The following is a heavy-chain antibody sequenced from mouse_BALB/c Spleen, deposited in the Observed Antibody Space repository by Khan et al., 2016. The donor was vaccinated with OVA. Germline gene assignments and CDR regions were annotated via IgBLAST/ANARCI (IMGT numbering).Heavy chain of an antibody. V-gene: IGHV1S136*01. CDR1: GYTITNYI. J-gene: IGHJ3*01. D-gene: IGHD1-1*01. CDR2: INPSNDGP. Sequence: MQLEESGPELVKPGASVKMSCTASGYTITNYIIHWVKQKPGQGLEWIGYINPSNDGPKYNQKFKGKATLASDKSSSTAYLDLSGLTSEDSTVCYCARGYGSSIWFAYWGQGTRVTVS. CDR3: ARGYGSSIWFAY.